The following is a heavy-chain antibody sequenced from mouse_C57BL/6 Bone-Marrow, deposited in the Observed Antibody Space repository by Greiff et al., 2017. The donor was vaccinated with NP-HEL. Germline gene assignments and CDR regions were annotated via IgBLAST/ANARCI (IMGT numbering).Heavy chain of an antibody. V-gene: IGHV1-74*01. CDR2: IHPSDSDT. CDR3: AIGEIVGSLYAMDY. Sequence: QVQLQQPGAELVKPGASVKVSCKASGYTFTSYWMHWVKQRPGQGLEWIGRIHPSDSDTNYNQKFKGKATLTVDKSSSTAYMQISSLTSEDSAVYYCAIGEIVGSLYAMDYWGQGTSVTVSS. CDR1: GYTFTSYW. J-gene: IGHJ4*01. D-gene: IGHD1-1*01.